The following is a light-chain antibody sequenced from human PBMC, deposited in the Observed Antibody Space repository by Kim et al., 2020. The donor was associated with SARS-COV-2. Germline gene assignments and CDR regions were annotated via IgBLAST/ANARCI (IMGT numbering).Light chain of an antibody. CDR2: DVS. V-gene: IGLV2-14*03. CDR3: SSYTNSSTPGL. J-gene: IGLJ2*01. CDR1: SSDVGGYDY. Sequence: QSALTQPASVSGSPGQSITISCTGTSSDVGGYDYVSWYQQHPGKAPKRMIYDVSNRPSGVSNRFSGSKSGNTASLTISGLQAEDEADYYYSSYTNSSTPGLFGGGTQLTVL.